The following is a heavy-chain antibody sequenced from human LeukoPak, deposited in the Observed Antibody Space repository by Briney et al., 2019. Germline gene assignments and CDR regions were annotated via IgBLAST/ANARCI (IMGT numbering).Heavy chain of an antibody. CDR1: EFSFSSNA. D-gene: IGHD6-19*01. V-gene: IGHV3-23*01. CDR3: TKGDGGWYPIDS. J-gene: IGHJ4*02. Sequence: GGSLRLSCAASEFSFSSNAMGWVRQAPGKGLEWVSGISGSGGSTYYADSVKGRFTISRDSSKNTLFLQMNSLRADDTARYYCTKGDGGWYPIDSWGQGTLIIVSS. CDR2: ISGSGGST.